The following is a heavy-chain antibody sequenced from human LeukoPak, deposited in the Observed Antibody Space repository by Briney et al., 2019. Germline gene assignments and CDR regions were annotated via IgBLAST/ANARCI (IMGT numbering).Heavy chain of an antibody. J-gene: IGHJ6*03. V-gene: IGHV4-38-2*02. D-gene: IGHD6-19*01. CDR2: IYHSGST. CDR3: ARCRIAVPRRYYYYYMDV. Sequence: SETLSLTCTVSGYSISSGYYWGWIRQPPGKGLEWIGSIYHSGSTYYNPSLKSRVTISVDTSKNQFSLKLSSVTAADTAVYYCARCRIAVPRRYYYYYMDVWGKGTTVTISS. CDR1: GYSISSGYY.